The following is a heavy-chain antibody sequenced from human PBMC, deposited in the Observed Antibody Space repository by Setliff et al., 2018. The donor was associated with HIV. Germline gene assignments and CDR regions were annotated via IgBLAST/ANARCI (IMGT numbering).Heavy chain of an antibody. D-gene: IGHD4-17*01. J-gene: IGHJ4*02. Sequence: GGSLRLSCTVSGFTFSNYCMNWVRQAPGKGLEWVAYISSSSSTIYYADSVKGRFTISRDNAKNSLFLQMNSLRAEDTAVYYCAGLYGDHGGGYWGQGTLVTVSS. CDR2: ISSSSSTI. CDR3: AGLYGDHGGGY. V-gene: IGHV3-48*01. CDR1: GFTFSNYC.